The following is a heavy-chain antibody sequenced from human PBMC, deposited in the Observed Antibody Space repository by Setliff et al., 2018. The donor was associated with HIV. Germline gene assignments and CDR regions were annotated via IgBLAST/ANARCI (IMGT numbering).Heavy chain of an antibody. Sequence: SETLSLTCTVSGGSISSSSYYWGWIRLPPGKGLESIGNIYYSGSTYYNPSLKSRVTISLDTSKNQFSLNLTSVTAADTAVYYCARSRGLLWFGDYYYYMDVWGKGTTVTVSS. J-gene: IGHJ6*03. CDR2: IYYSGST. CDR3: ARSRGLLWFGDYYYYMDV. D-gene: IGHD3-10*01. CDR1: GGSISSSSYY. V-gene: IGHV4-39*07.